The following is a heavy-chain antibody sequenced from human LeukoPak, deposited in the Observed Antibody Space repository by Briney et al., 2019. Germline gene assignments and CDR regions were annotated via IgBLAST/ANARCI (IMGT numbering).Heavy chain of an antibody. D-gene: IGHD3-9*01. CDR1: GFTVSSNY. Sequence: PGGSLRLSCAASGFTVSSNYMSWVRRAPGKGLEWVSSINPNGDYIYYVDSVKGRFTISRDNAKNSLYLQMTSLKAEDTAVYFCARGIGYFDWLFFSWGQGTLLTVSS. CDR2: INPNGDYI. J-gene: IGHJ5*02. V-gene: IGHV3-21*06. CDR3: ARGIGYFDWLFFS.